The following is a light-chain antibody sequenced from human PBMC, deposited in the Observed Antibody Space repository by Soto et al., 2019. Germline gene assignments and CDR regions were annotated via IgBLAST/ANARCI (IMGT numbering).Light chain of an antibody. Sequence: QSVLTQPPSMSGAPGQRVTISCTGRSSDIGAGYDVHWYQQLPGTAPKLLIYANSNRPSGVPDRFSGSKSGTSASLAITGLQAEDEADYYCQSYDNSLSGYVFGTGTKLTVL. CDR1: SSDIGAGYD. J-gene: IGLJ1*01. CDR3: QSYDNSLSGYV. CDR2: ANS. V-gene: IGLV1-40*01.